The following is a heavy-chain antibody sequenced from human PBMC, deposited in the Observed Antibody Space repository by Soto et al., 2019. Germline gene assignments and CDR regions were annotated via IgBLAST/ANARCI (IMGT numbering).Heavy chain of an antibody. J-gene: IGHJ4*02. V-gene: IGHV4-39*01. D-gene: IGHD2-8*01. CDR3: ASIMVYAGNFDY. CDR1: GGSISSSSYY. CDR2: IYYSGST. Sequence: PSETLSLTCTVSGGSISSSSYYWGWIRQPPGKGLEWIGSIYYSGSTYYNPSLKSRVTISLDTSKNQFSLKLSSVTAADTAVYYCASIMVYAGNFDYWGQGTLVTVSS.